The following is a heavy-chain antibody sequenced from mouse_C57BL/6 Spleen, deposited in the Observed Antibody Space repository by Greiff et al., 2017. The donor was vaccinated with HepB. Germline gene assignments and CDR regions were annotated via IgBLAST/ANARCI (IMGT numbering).Heavy chain of an antibody. V-gene: IGHV1-63*01. Sequence: VKLQQSGAELVRPGPSVKMSCKASGYTFTNYWIGWAKQRPGHGLEWIGDIYPGGGYTNYNEKFKGKATLTADKSSSTAYMQFSSLTSEDSAIYYCARGDGSSSAWFAYWGQGTLVTVSA. J-gene: IGHJ3*01. CDR3: ARGDGSSSAWFAY. CDR2: IYPGGGYT. CDR1: GYTFTNYW. D-gene: IGHD1-1*01.